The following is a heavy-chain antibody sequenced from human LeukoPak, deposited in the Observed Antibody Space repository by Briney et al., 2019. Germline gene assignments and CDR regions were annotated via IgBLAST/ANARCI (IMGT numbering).Heavy chain of an antibody. CDR3: ARGRFSSSWYVSYYYYGMDV. V-gene: IGHV4-34*01. CDR1: GGSFSGYY. J-gene: IGHJ6*02. D-gene: IGHD6-13*01. CDR2: INHSGST. Sequence: SETLSLICAVYGGSFSGYYWSWIRQPPGKGLEWIGEINHSGSTNYNPSLKSRVTISVDTSKNQFSLKLSSVTAADTAVYYCARGRFSSSWYVSYYYYGMDVWGQGTTVTVSS.